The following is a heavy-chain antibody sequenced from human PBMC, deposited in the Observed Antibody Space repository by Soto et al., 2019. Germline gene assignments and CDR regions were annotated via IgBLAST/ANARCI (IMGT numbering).Heavy chain of an antibody. D-gene: IGHD2-21*01. CDR1: GASISRYY. CDR3: ARDYPVHIAYFDY. J-gene: IGHJ4*02. Sequence: QVQLQESGPGLVKPSETLSLTCTVSGASISRYYWSWIRQSPGKGLEWIGYMSYSGNANYNPSLRIRITMSVVTSKAQFSLTLNSVTAAGSAVYYCARDYPVHIAYFDYWGQGILVTGSS. CDR2: MSYSGNA. V-gene: IGHV4-59*01.